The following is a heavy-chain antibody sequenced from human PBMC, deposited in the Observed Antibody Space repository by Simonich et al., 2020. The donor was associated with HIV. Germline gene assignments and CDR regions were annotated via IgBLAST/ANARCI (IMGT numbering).Heavy chain of an antibody. CDR2: INHSGTT. D-gene: IGHD6-13*01. Sequence: QVQLQQWGAGLLKPSETLSLTCAVYGGSFSGYYWSWIRQPPGKGREWIGEINHSGTTNYNPALKSRVTISVDTSKNQVSLKLSSVTAADTAVYYCARLTAGGLGEYFQHWGQGTLVTVSS. V-gene: IGHV4-34*01. J-gene: IGHJ1*01. CDR1: GGSFSGYY. CDR3: ARLTAGGLGEYFQH.